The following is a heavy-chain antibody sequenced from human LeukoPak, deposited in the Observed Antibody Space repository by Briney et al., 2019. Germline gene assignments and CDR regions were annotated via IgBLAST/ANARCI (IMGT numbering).Heavy chain of an antibody. CDR3: ARAGQGYCTSASCYLSLDY. V-gene: IGHV4-39*07. J-gene: IGHJ4*02. CDR2: IYYSGST. CDR1: GGSISSSSYY. Sequence: SETLSLTCTVSGGSISSSSYYWGWIRQPPGKGLEWIGSIYYSGSTYYNPSLKSRVTISVDTSKNQFSLKLSSVTAADTAVYYCARAGQGYCTSASCYLSLDYWGQGTLVTVSS. D-gene: IGHD2-2*01.